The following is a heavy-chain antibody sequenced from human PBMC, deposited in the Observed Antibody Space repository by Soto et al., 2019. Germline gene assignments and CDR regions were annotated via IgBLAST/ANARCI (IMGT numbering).Heavy chain of an antibody. CDR1: GFTFSSYG. CDR3: AKSTWDDLPPSF. CDR2: IWYDGSNK. Sequence: GGSLRLSCAASGFTFSSYGMHWVRQAPGKGLEWVAVIWYDGSNKYYADSVKGRLTISRDNSKNTLYLQMNSVRAEDTAVYYCAKSTWDDLPPSFWGQGTPVTVSS. D-gene: IGHD1-26*01. V-gene: IGHV3-33*06. J-gene: IGHJ4*02.